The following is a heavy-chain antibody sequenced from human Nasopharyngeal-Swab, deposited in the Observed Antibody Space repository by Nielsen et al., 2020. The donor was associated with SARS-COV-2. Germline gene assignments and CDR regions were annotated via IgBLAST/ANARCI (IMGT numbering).Heavy chain of an antibody. CDR3: AREGYYDFWSGYYTYFDY. V-gene: IGHV3-33*01. CDR2: IWYDGSNK. J-gene: IGHJ4*02. D-gene: IGHD3-3*01. Sequence: GGSLRLSCAASGFTFSRHGMHWVRQASGKGLEWVAVIWYDGSNKYYADSVKGRFTISRDNSKNTLYLQMNSLRAEDTAVYYCAREGYYDFWSGYYTYFDYWGQGTLVTVSS. CDR1: GFTFSRHG.